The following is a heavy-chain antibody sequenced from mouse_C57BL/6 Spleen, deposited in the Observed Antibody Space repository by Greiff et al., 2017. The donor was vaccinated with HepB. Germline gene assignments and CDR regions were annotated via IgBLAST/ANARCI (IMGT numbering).Heavy chain of an antibody. CDR2: IHPNYGTT. J-gene: IGHJ2*01. CDR1: GYSFTDYN. D-gene: IGHD1-1*01. Sequence: EVQLQQSGPELVKPGASVKISCKASGYSFTDYNMNWVKQSNGTSLEWIGVIHPNYGTTSYNQTFKGKATLTVDQSSSTAYMQLNSLTSEDSAVYYCARATFYYYGSSSAYFDYWGQGTTLTVSS. CDR3: ARATFYYYGSSSAYFDY. V-gene: IGHV1-39*01.